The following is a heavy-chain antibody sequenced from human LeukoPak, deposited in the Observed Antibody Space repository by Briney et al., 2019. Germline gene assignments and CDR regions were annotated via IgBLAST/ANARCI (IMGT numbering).Heavy chain of an antibody. CDR3: ARAVAATVFYYYYYMDV. V-gene: IGHV4-39*07. CDR2: IYYSGST. D-gene: IGHD6-19*01. Sequence: SETLSLTCTVSGGSISSSSYYWGWIRQPPGKGLEWIGSIYYSGSTYYNPSLKSRVTISVDTSKNQFSLRLSSVTAADTAVYYCARAVAATVFYYYYYMDVWGKGTPVTVSS. J-gene: IGHJ6*03. CDR1: GGSISSSSYY.